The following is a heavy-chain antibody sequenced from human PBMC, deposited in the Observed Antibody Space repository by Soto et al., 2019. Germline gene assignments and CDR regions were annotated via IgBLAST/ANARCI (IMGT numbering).Heavy chain of an antibody. CDR1: GYSFTDYH. J-gene: IGHJ6*02. Sequence: QVQLVQSGAEVKKPGASVKVSCKASGYSFTDYHIHWVRQAPGQGLEWLGRINPKSGGTSTAQKFQGWVTMTTDTSIRTAFMELTRLTSDDAAIYYWAMGDSADCSNGVCSFFYNHDMHVCGQGTTVSVS. V-gene: IGHV1-2*04. CDR2: INPKSGGT. CDR3: AMGDSADCSNGVCSFFYNHDMHV. D-gene: IGHD2-8*01.